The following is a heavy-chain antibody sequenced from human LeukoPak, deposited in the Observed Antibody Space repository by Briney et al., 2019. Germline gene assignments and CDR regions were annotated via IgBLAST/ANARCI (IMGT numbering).Heavy chain of an antibody. CDR3: ARTYLDCSGGSCYSGAFDI. CDR1: GGSISSSSYY. CDR2: IYYSVST. V-gene: IGHV4-39*01. D-gene: IGHD2-15*01. J-gene: IGHJ3*02. Sequence: SETPSLTCTVSGGSISSSSYYWSWLRQPPGKGLEWIGSIYYSVSTYDNPSLKSRVTISVDTSKNQFSLKLSSVTAADTAVYYCARTYLDCSGGSCYSGAFDIWGQGTMVTVSS.